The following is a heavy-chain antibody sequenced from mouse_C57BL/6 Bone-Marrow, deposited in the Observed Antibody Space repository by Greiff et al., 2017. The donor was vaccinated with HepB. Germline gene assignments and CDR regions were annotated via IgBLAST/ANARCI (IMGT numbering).Heavy chain of an antibody. CDR3: VRPLYDYDLGAMDY. D-gene: IGHD2-4*01. Sequence: EVKLVESGGGLVQPKGSLKLSCAVSGFSFNTYAMNWVRQAPGKGLEWVARIRSKSNNYATYYADSVKDRFTISRDDSESMLYLQMNNLNTEDTAMYYCVRPLYDYDLGAMDYWGQGTSVTVSS. CDR1: GFSFNTYA. CDR2: IRSKSNNYAT. J-gene: IGHJ4*01. V-gene: IGHV10-1*01.